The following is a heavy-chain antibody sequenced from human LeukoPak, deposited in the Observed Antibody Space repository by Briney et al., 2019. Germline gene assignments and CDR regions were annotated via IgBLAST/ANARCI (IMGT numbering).Heavy chain of an antibody. J-gene: IGHJ3*02. V-gene: IGHV4-59*01. Sequence: TPSETLSLTCTVSGGSIIKYFWSWIRQPPGKGLEWIGNIYYSGTTNYNPSLQRRVTLSVDTSKSHLSLKLRSVTAADTAVYFCARGLVTDYDYHDVFDIWGQGTVVTVSA. D-gene: IGHD4-17*01. CDR3: ARGLVTDYDYHDVFDI. CDR1: GGSIIKYF. CDR2: IYYSGTT.